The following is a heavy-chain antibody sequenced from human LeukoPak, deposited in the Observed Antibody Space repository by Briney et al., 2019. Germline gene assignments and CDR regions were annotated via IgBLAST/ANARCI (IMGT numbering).Heavy chain of an antibody. CDR3: ARPKYYDSSGTGASDI. D-gene: IGHD3-22*01. CDR1: GFTFSNYY. Sequence: GGSLRLSCAASGFTFSNYYMSWIRQAPGKGLVWVSYISSRSSNKEYADSVKGRFTISRDNSKNSLFLQMNSLRAEDTAVYYCARPKYYDSSGTGASDIWGQGTMVTVS. V-gene: IGHV3-11*04. CDR2: ISSRSSNK. J-gene: IGHJ3*02.